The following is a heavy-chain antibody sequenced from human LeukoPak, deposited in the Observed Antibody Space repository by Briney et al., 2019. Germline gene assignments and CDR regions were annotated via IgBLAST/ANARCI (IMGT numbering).Heavy chain of an antibody. J-gene: IGHJ4*02. CDR2: ISGSGGST. CDR1: GFTFNNYA. V-gene: IGHV3-23*01. D-gene: IGHD3-10*01. Sequence: GGSLRLSCAASGFTFNNYAMSWVRQAPGKGLEWVSAISGSGGSTYYADSVKGRFTISRDNSKNTLYLQMNSLRAEDTAVYYCAKDLLLLWFREFDYWGQGTLVTVSS. CDR3: AKDLLLLWFREFDY.